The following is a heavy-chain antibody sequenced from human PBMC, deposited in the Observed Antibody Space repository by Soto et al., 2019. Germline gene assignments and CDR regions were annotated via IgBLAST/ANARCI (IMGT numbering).Heavy chain of an antibody. CDR1: GYTFTSYG. D-gene: IGHD2-2*01. J-gene: IGHJ4*02. Sequence: GASVKVSCKASGYTFTSYGISWVRQAPGQGLEWMGWISAYNGNTNYAQKLQGRVTMTTDTSTSTAYMELRSLRSDDTAVYYCARDVPRHHYCSSTSCYALDYWGQGTLVTVSS. V-gene: IGHV1-18*01. CDR2: ISAYNGNT. CDR3: ARDVPRHHYCSSTSCYALDY.